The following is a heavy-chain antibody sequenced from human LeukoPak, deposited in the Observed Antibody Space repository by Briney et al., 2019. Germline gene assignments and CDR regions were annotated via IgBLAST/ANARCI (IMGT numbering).Heavy chain of an antibody. Sequence: GGSLRLSCAASGFTFSSYSMNWVRQAPGKGLEWVSSISGSGSYIYNADSGKGRFTISRDNAKNSLYLQMNSLRAEDTAVYYCARELTGGYYYGMDVWGQGTTVTVSS. CDR3: ARELTGGYYYGMDV. CDR1: GFTFSSYS. CDR2: ISGSGSYI. V-gene: IGHV3-21*01. J-gene: IGHJ6*02. D-gene: IGHD2-8*02.